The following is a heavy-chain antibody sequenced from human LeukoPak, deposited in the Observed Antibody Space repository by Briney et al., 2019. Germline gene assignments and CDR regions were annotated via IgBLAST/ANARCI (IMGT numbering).Heavy chain of an antibody. CDR2: ISYDGRSK. Sequence: GGSLRLSCAASGFIFSSYGMQWVRQAPGKGLEWVAVISYDGRSKFYTDSVKGRFTISRDNSKNTVSLQMNSLRAEDTAVYYCAKELTTVSFFDSWGQGTLVIVSS. D-gene: IGHD4-17*01. V-gene: IGHV3-30*18. J-gene: IGHJ4*02. CDR3: AKELTTVSFFDS. CDR1: GFIFSSYG.